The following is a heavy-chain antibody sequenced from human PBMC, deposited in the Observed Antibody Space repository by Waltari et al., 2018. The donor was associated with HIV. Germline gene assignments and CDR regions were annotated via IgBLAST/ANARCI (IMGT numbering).Heavy chain of an antibody. J-gene: IGHJ6*02. CDR3: ARVPDSSGYYWGPTDYYYYGMDV. Sequence: QVQLQESGPGLVKPSETLSLTCTVPGYSISSGYYCGWIRQPPGKGLEWIGSIYHSGSTYYNPYLKSRVTISVDTSKNQFSLKLSSVTAADTAVYYCARVPDSSGYYWGPTDYYYYGMDVWGQGTTVTVSS. CDR1: GYSISSGYY. CDR2: IYHSGST. D-gene: IGHD3-22*01. V-gene: IGHV4-38-2*02.